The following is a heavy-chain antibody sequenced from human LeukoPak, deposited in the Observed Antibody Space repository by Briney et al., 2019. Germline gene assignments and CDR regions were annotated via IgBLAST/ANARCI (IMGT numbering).Heavy chain of an antibody. Sequence: PGGSLRLSCAASGFTFSSYSMNWVRQAPGKGLEWVSYISSSSSTIYYADSVKGRFTISRDNAKNSLYLQMNSLRAEDTAVYYCARAIAARLDVWGQGTLVTVSS. V-gene: IGHV3-48*01. D-gene: IGHD6-6*01. J-gene: IGHJ4*02. CDR3: ARAIAARLDV. CDR1: GFTFSSYS. CDR2: ISSSSSTI.